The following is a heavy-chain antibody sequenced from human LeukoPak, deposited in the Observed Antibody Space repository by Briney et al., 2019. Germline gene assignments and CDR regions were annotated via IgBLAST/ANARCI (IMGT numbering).Heavy chain of an antibody. D-gene: IGHD3-3*01. CDR1: GGSFSGYY. CDR2: IYYSGST. Sequence: SETLSLTCAVYGGSFSGYYWSWIRQPPGKGLEWIGYIYYSGSTNYNPSLKSRVTISVDTSKNQFSLKLSSVTAADTAVYYCARVNLDFWSGYTYYYYYYMDVWGKGTTVTVSS. J-gene: IGHJ6*03. V-gene: IGHV4-59*01. CDR3: ARVNLDFWSGYTYYYYYYMDV.